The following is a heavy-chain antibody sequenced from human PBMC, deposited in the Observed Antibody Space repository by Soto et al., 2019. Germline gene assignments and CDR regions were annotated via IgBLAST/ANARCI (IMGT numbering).Heavy chain of an antibody. CDR3: ARAPYYDSSGYFAWFDP. CDR1: GGSISSGGYY. D-gene: IGHD3-22*01. V-gene: IGHV4-31*03. Sequence: PSETLSLTCTVSGGSISSGGYYWSWIRQHPGKGLEWIGYIYYSGSTYYNPSLKSRVTISVDTSKNQFFLKLSSVTAADTAVYYCARAPYYDSSGYFAWFDPWGQGTLVTVSS. CDR2: IYYSGST. J-gene: IGHJ5*02.